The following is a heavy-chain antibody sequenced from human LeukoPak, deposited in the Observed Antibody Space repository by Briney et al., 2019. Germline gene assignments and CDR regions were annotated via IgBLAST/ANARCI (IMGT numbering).Heavy chain of an antibody. CDR3: ARARQRVLRYFDWLLTHQGYNWFDP. CDR1: GGSNRNSNYF. Sequence: SETLSLTCSVSGGSNRNSNYFWAWIPQPPGKGLEWIGEINHSGSTNYNPSLKSRVTISVDTSKNQFSLKLSSVTAADTAVYYCARARQRVLRYFDWLLTHQGYNWFDPWGQGTLVTVSS. V-gene: IGHV4-39*07. D-gene: IGHD3-9*01. J-gene: IGHJ5*02. CDR2: INHSGST.